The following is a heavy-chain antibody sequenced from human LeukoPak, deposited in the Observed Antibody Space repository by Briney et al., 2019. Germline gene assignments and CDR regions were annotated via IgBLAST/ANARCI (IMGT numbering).Heavy chain of an antibody. CDR2: IYDSGST. D-gene: IGHD2-2*02. J-gene: IGHJ4*02. CDR1: GGSISSYF. Sequence: SETLSLTCTVSGGSISSYFWSWIRQPPGKGLEWIGYIYDSGSTNYNPSLTSRVTMSVDTSKNQFSLNVSSVTAADTAVYYCARGICTSTNCYNVFDYWGQGALVTVSS. V-gene: IGHV4-59*01. CDR3: ARGICTSTNCYNVFDY.